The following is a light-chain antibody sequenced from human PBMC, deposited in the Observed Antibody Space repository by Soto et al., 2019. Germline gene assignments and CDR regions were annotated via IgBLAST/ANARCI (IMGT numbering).Light chain of an antibody. J-gene: IGKJ2*01. CDR1: PSVTNF. CDR3: QHYNYWPYT. Sequence: EIVLTQSPATLSLSPWERATLSCRASPSVTNFLAWYQQKPGQAPRLLIYDASTRATGVPARSSGSGSGTDFTLTISSLQSEDFAVYYCQHYNYWPYTFGQGTKVDNK. V-gene: IGKV3-15*01. CDR2: DAS.